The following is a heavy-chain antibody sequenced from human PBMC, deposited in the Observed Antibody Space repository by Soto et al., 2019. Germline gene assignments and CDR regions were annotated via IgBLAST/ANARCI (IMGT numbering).Heavy chain of an antibody. CDR3: ARVFTIFGVVQFDY. CDR2: IYYSGST. Sequence: QVQLQESGPGLVKPSQTLSLTCTVSGGSISSGGYYWSWIRQHPGKGLEWIGYIYYSGSTYYNPSLKSRVTISVDTSKHQFYLKLSSVTAADTAVYYCARVFTIFGVVQFDYWGQGTLVTVSS. J-gene: IGHJ4*02. CDR1: GGSISSGGYY. V-gene: IGHV4-31*03. D-gene: IGHD3-3*01.